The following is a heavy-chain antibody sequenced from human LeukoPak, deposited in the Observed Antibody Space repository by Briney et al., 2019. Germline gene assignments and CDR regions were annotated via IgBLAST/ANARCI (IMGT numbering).Heavy chain of an antibody. CDR1: GFTFSSYG. CDR3: AKERGGYHYYYYGMDV. J-gene: IGHJ6*02. Sequence: GGSLRLSCAASGFTFSSYGMHWVRQAPGKGLEWVAVISYDGSNKYYADSVKGRFTISRDNSKNTLYLQMNSLRAEDTAVYYCAKERGGYHYYYYGMDVWGQGTTVTVSS. V-gene: IGHV3-30*18. CDR2: ISYDGSNK. D-gene: IGHD1-26*01.